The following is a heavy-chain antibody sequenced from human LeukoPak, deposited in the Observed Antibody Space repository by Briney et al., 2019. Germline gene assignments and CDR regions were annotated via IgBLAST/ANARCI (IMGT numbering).Heavy chain of an antibody. J-gene: IGHJ5*02. V-gene: IGHV1-69*04. CDR1: GGTFSSYA. D-gene: IGHD3-22*01. CDR3: ARNYYDSSGYENWFDP. Sequence: GSSVTVSCTASGGTFSSYAISWVRQAPGQGLAWMGRIIPILGIANYAQKFQGRVTITADKSTSTAYMELSSLRSEDTAVYYCARNYYDSSGYENWFDPWGQGTLVTVSS. CDR2: IIPILGIA.